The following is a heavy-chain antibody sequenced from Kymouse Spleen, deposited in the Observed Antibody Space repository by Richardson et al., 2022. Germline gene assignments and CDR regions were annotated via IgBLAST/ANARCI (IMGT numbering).Heavy chain of an antibody. Sequence: QVQLVESGGGVVQPGRSLRLSCAASGFTFSSYGMHWVRQAPGKGLEWVAVISYDGSNKYYADSVKGRFTISRDNSKNTLYLQMNSLRAEDTAVYYCAKEKMVYADYYYYGMDVWGQGTTVTVSS. CDR2: ISYDGSNK. D-gene: IGHD2-8*01. J-gene: IGHJ6*02. V-gene: IGHV3-30*18. CDR1: GFTFSSYG. CDR3: AKEKMVYADYYYYGMDV.